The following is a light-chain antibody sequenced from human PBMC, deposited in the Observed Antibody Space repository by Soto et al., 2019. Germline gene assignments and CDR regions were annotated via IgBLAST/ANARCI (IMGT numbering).Light chain of an antibody. J-gene: IGKJ1*01. Sequence: DFLMTQSPSTLSASVGDRVTITCRASQSISDRLAWYQQKPGNAPKLLIYKASSLQSGVPSRFSGSGSGTEFTLTIISLQPDDFAMYYCQQYNSYRWTFGPGTKVEIK. CDR3: QQYNSYRWT. CDR1: QSISDR. V-gene: IGKV1-5*03. CDR2: KAS.